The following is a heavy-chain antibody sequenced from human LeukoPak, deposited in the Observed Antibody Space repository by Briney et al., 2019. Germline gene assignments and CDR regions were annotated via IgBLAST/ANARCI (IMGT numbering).Heavy chain of an antibody. D-gene: IGHD6-19*01. CDR1: GFTFSSYS. CDR3: ASPAVAGSMDV. Sequence: PGGSLRLSCAASGFTFSSYSMNWVRQAPGKGLEWVSSISSSSSYIYYADSVKGRFTISRDNAKNSLYLQVNSLRAEDTAVYYCASPAVAGSMDVWGQGTTVTVSS. V-gene: IGHV3-21*01. J-gene: IGHJ6*02. CDR2: ISSSSSYI.